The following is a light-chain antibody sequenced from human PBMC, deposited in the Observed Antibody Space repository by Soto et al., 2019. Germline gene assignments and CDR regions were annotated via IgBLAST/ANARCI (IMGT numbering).Light chain of an antibody. J-gene: IGKJ4*01. Sequence: IQLTQSPSSLSASVGDRVTITCRASQGISSYLAWYQQKPGKAPKLLIYSASTLQSGVPSRFGGSGSETEFSLTIRALQPEDFATYYCQQLSRYPLTFGGGTKV. V-gene: IGKV1-9*01. CDR2: SAS. CDR3: QQLSRYPLT. CDR1: QGISSY.